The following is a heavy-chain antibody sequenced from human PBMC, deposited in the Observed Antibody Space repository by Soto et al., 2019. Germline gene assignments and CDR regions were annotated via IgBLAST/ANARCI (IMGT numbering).Heavy chain of an antibody. CDR2: INSDGSST. J-gene: IGHJ4*02. CDR1: GFTFSSYW. CDR3: ASDRYFDWFDENDY. D-gene: IGHD3-9*01. Sequence: EVQLVESGGGLVQPGGSLRLSCAASGFTFSSYWMHWVRQAPGKGLVWVSRINSDGSSTSYADSVKGRFTISRDNAKNPLYLQMNSLRAEDTAVYYCASDRYFDWFDENDYWGQGTLVTVSS. V-gene: IGHV3-74*01.